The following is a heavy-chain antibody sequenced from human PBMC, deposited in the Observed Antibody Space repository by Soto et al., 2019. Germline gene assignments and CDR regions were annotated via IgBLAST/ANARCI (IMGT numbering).Heavy chain of an antibody. CDR1: TDSSSFTNSY. Sequence: QLQLQESGPGLVKPSETLSLTCTVSTDSSSFTNSYWGWLRQPPGKGLQGLGSSSYNGGTFYNPSLRGRVVIAFVTSKTQSSLAVTAVTAADTAVYFCARHGIEVVGRGCAFWGEGSPVTVSS. CDR2: SSYNGGT. V-gene: IGHV4-39*01. J-gene: IGHJ4*02. CDR3: ARHGIEVVGRGCAF. D-gene: IGHD2-21*01.